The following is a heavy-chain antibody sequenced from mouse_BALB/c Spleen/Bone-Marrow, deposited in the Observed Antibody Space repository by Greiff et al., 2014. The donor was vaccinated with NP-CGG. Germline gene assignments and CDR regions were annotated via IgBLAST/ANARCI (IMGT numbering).Heavy chain of an antibody. CDR3: ARNGYYYSMDY. CDR1: GFSLTSDG. V-gene: IGHV2-2*02. J-gene: IGHJ4*01. CDR2: MWSGGST. D-gene: IGHD2-2*01. Sequence: VHLVESGPGLVQPSQSLSITCTVSGFSLTSDGVHWVRQPPRKGLEWLGVMWSGGSTDYNAAFISRLSISKDNSRSQVFFKMSSLQTNDTAIYYCARNGYYYSMDYWGQGTSVTVSS.